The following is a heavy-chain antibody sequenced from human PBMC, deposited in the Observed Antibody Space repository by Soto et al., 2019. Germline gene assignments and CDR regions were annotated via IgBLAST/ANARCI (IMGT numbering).Heavy chain of an antibody. D-gene: IGHD3-22*01. CDR2: IWYDGSNK. CDR3: ARDPVTYYYDSSGYYVDY. V-gene: IGHV3-33*01. J-gene: IGHJ4*02. CDR1: GFTFSSYG. Sequence: PGGSLRLSCAASGFTFSSYGMHWVRQAPGKGLEWVAVIWYDGSNKYYADSVKGRFTISRDNSKNSLYLQMNSLRAEDTAVYYCARDPVTYYYDSSGYYVDYWGQGSLVTVSS.